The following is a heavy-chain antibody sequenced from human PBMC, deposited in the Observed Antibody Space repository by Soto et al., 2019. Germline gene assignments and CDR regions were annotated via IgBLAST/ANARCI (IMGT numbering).Heavy chain of an antibody. V-gene: IGHV1-18*01. Sequence: QVQLVQSGAEVKEPGASVKVSCKTSGYTFTSYHISWVRQAPGQGLEWMGWISAYNTNTNYAQKFQGRVTMTTDTLTSTAYMELRSMRSDDTAVYYCARDTPPTDYWGQGTLVTVSS. J-gene: IGHJ4*02. CDR2: ISAYNTNT. CDR3: ARDTPPTDY. CDR1: GYTFTSYH.